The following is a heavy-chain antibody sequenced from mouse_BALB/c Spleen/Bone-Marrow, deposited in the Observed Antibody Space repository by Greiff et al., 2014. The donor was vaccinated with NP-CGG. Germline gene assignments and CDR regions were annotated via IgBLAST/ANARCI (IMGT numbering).Heavy chain of an antibody. CDR1: GFNIKDTY. CDR3: ARYYYGSSYFDY. J-gene: IGHJ2*01. V-gene: IGHV14-3*02. D-gene: IGHD1-1*01. Sequence: VQLKESGAELVKPGASVKLSCTASGFNIKDTYMHWVKQRPEQGLEWIGRIDPANGNTKYDPKFQGKATITADTSSNTAYLQLSXXXSEDXAVYYCARYYYGSSYFDYWGQGTTLTVSS. CDR2: IDPANGNT.